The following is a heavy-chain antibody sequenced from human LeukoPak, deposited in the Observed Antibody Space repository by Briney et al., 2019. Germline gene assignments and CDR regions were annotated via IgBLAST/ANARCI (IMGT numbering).Heavy chain of an antibody. V-gene: IGHV5-51*01. CDR2: IYPGDTDT. J-gene: IGHJ4*02. Sequence: GESLKTSCEVSGYTFTNSWIAWVRQMPGKGLEWMGIIYPGDTDTRYSPSFQGQVTISADKSISTAYLQWSSLKASDTAIYYCAKRGRQYSGSYFDSWGQGTLVTVSS. D-gene: IGHD1-26*01. CDR3: AKRGRQYSGSYFDS. CDR1: GYTFTNSW.